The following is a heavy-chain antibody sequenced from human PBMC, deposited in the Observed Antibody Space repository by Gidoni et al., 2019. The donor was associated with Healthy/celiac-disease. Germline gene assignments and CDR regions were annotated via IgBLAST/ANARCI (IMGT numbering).Heavy chain of an antibody. CDR1: GFTFSSYW. Sequence: EVQLVESGGGLVQPGGSLRLSCAASGFTFSSYWMHWVRQAPGKGLVWVSRITSDGSSTTYADSVKGRFTISRDNAKNTLYLQMNSLRAEDTAVYYCARAGVRGYSVVYYYWGQGTLVTVSS. CDR2: ITSDGSST. J-gene: IGHJ4*02. V-gene: IGHV3-74*01. D-gene: IGHD5-18*01. CDR3: ARAGVRGYSVVYYY.